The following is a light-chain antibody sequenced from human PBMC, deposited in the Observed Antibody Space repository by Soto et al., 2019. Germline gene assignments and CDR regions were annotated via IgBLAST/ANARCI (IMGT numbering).Light chain of an antibody. V-gene: IGKV1-39*01. CDR2: AAS. CDR1: QNITMY. CDR3: QQSFSIPFT. J-gene: IGKJ2*01. Sequence: DIQMTQSPSSLSASVGDRVTISCRASQNITMYLNWYHHKPGKAPKLLIYAASTLQGGVSSRFSGSGSGTDFSLTFSSLQPEDFATYYCQQSFSIPFTFGQGTKVEIK.